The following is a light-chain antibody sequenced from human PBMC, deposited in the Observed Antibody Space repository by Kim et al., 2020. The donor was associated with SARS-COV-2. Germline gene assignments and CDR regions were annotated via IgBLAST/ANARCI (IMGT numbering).Light chain of an antibody. CDR2: QDS. Sequence: VSPGQTASITCSGDRLGDKYACWYQHKPGQSPVLVIYQDSKRPSGIPERFSGSNSGNTATLTISGTQAMDEADYYCQAWDSSTAVFGGGTQLTVL. J-gene: IGLJ7*01. CDR1: RLGDKY. V-gene: IGLV3-1*01. CDR3: QAWDSSTAV.